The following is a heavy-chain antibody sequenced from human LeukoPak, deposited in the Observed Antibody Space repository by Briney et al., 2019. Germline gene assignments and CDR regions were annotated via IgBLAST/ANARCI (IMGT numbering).Heavy chain of an antibody. V-gene: IGHV1-2*02. CDR2: INPNSGGT. CDR1: GYTFSGYF. D-gene: IGHD3-9*01. J-gene: IGHJ6*02. Sequence: ASVKVSCKASGYTFSGYFMHWVRQAPGQGLEWMGWINPNSGGTKYAEKFQGRVTMARDTSITTAYMELSRLRSDDTAMYYCARYFYDTLTLGGGGLDVWGQGTTVTVSS. CDR3: ARYFYDTLTLGGGGLDV.